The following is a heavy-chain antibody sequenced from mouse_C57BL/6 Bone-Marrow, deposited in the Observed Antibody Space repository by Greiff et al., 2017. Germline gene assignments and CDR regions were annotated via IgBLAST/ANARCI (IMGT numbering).Heavy chain of an antibody. CDR1: GYTFTSYW. Sequence: QSGAELVKPGASVKLSCKASGYTFTSYWMHWVKQRPGQGLEWIGMIHPNSGSTNYNEKFKSKATLTVDKSSSTAYMQLSSLTSEDSAVYYCARRTGEGFAYWGQGTLVTVSA. CDR3: ARRTGEGFAY. J-gene: IGHJ3*01. D-gene: IGHD2-13*01. V-gene: IGHV1-64*01. CDR2: IHPNSGST.